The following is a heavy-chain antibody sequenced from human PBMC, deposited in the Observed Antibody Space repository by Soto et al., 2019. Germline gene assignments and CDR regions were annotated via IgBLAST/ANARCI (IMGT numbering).Heavy chain of an antibody. CDR1: GYTFTSYG. V-gene: IGHV1-18*01. CDR2: ISTDKGKT. Sequence: QVQLVQSGPEVKKPGASVKVSCKTSGYTFTSYGISWVREAPGQGLEWMGWISTDKGKTNYAQKFQGRVTMTTDTSTRPAYMELRSLRSDDTAVYYCATRSPAFDYWGQGTLLTVSS. J-gene: IGHJ4*02. CDR3: ATRSPAFDY.